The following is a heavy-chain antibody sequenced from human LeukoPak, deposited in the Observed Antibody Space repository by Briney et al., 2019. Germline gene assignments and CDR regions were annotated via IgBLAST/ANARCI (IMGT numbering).Heavy chain of an antibody. D-gene: IGHD2-8*01. J-gene: IGHJ4*02. CDR3: ARDLGFGVVDLGY. Sequence: PSETLSLTCTLSGGSISSYYWSWLRQPAGKGLEYIGRLNTGGSTNYNPPLKGRVTMSLDTSKNEFSLKMNSGAGADTGAFYCARDLGFGVVDLGYWGQGILVAVSS. CDR1: GGSISSYY. CDR2: LNTGGST. V-gene: IGHV4-4*07.